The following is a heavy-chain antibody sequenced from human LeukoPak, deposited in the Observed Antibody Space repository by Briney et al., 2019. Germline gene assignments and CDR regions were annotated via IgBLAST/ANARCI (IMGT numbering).Heavy chain of an antibody. V-gene: IGHV4-39*01. CDR1: GGSISGSSYF. D-gene: IGHD3-10*01. CDR3: ARLKEGIDY. CDR2: IYYSGNT. J-gene: IGHJ4*02. Sequence: SETLSLTCAVSGGSISGSSYFWGWIRQPPGKGLEWIGSIYYSGNTYYNPSPKSRVTISVDTSKNQFSLKLSSVTAADTAVYYCARLKEGIDYWGQGTLVTVSS.